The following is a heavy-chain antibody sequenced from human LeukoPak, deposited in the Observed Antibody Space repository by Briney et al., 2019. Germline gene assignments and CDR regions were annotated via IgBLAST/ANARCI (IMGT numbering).Heavy chain of an antibody. J-gene: IGHJ4*02. CDR1: GFTFSSYA. V-gene: IGHV3-23*01. D-gene: IGHD3-22*01. Sequence: GGSLRLSCAASGFTFSSYAMSWVRQAPGKGLEWVSAISDSGGSTYYADSVKGRFTISRDNSKNTLYLQMNSLRAEDTAVYYCAKLEEYYDSCFDYWGQGTLVTVSS. CDR2: ISDSGGST. CDR3: AKLEEYYDSCFDY.